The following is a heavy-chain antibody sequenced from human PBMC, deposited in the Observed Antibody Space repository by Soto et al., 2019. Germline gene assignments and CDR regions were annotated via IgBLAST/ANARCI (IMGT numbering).Heavy chain of an antibody. V-gene: IGHV3-33*01. CDR3: ARDGVGATTFFGYFDY. D-gene: IGHD1-26*01. CDR2: TRHDGSNT. CDR1: GFTFSGYG. J-gene: IGHJ4*02. Sequence: QVQLVESGGGVVQPGSSLRLSCAASGFTFSGYGMHWVRQAPGKGLEWVAITRHDGSNTYYADSVRGRFTISRDNSKKTLYLQMDSLRAEDTAVYYCARDGVGATTFFGYFDYWGQGTLVTVSS.